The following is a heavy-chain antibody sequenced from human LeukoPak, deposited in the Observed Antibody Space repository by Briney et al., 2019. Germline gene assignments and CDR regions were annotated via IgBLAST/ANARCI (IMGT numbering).Heavy chain of an antibody. CDR3: AREGSIVARTDY. CDR2: IYTSGNT. CDR1: GGSISSYY. Sequence: KSSETLSLTCTVSGGSISSYYWSWIRRPPGKGLEWIGRIYTSGNTNYNPSLKGRVTMSVDTSKNQFSLNLSSVTAADTAVYYCAREGSIVARTDYWDQGALVTVSS. V-gene: IGHV4-4*07. D-gene: IGHD3-16*02. J-gene: IGHJ4*02.